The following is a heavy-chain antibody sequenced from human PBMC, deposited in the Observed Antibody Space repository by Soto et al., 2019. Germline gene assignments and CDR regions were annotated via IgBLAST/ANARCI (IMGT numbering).Heavy chain of an antibody. CDR1: GGTFSNYP. Sequence: QVQLVQSGAEVKKPGSSVKVSCKASGGTFSNYPISWVRQAPGQGLEWMGGIIPIFGTVNYAQKFQGRVTITADESASTAYMELSSLRSEDTAVYYCAGGNHGGLHLWYFDLWGRGTLVTVSS. D-gene: IGHD1-26*01. CDR2: IIPIFGTV. V-gene: IGHV1-69*12. J-gene: IGHJ2*01. CDR3: AGGNHGGLHLWYFDL.